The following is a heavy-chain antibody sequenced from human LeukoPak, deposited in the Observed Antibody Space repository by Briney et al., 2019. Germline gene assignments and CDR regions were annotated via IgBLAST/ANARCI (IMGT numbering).Heavy chain of an antibody. CDR2: INPNSGGT. D-gene: IGHD2-21*02. CDR3: ARGGVTHIDY. J-gene: IGHJ4*02. Sequence: ASVKVPCTASGYSFTGYYMHWVRQAPGQGLEWMGWINPNSGGTNYAQKFQGRVTMTRDTSIRIAYMELSRLRSDDTAVYYCARGGVTHIDYWGQGTLVTVSS. CDR1: GYSFTGYY. V-gene: IGHV1-2*02.